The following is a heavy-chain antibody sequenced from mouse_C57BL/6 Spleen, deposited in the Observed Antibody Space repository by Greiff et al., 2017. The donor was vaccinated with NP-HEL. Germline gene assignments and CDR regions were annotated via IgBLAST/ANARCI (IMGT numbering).Heavy chain of an antibody. Sequence: EVQLQESGPELVKPGASVKIPCKASGYTFTDYNMDWVKQSHGKSLEWIGDINPNNGGTIYNQKFKGKATLTVDKSSSTAYMELRSLTSEDTAVYYCAKRGLWLWYFEVWGTGTTVTVSS. J-gene: IGHJ1*03. CDR2: INPNNGGT. V-gene: IGHV1-18*01. CDR1: GYTFTDYN. CDR3: AKRGLWLWYFEV. D-gene: IGHD1-1*02.